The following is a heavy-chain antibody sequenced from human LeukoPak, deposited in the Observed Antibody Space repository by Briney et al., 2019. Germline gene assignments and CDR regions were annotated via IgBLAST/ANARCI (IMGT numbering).Heavy chain of an antibody. J-gene: IGHJ4*02. Sequence: SETLSLTCAVSGGSISSSNWWSWVRQPPGKGLEWIGEIYHSGSTNYNPSLKSRVTISVDKSKNQFSLKLSSVTAADTAVYYCARGNIAVAGLFDYWGQGTLVTVSS. D-gene: IGHD6-19*01. V-gene: IGHV4-4*02. CDR3: ARGNIAVAGLFDY. CDR1: GGSISSSNW. CDR2: IYHSGST.